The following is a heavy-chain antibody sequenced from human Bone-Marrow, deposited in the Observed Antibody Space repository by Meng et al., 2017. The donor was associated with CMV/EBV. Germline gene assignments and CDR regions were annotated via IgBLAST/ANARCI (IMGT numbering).Heavy chain of an antibody. D-gene: IGHD2-15*01. CDR2: ISSSGSTI. J-gene: IGHJ4*02. CDR1: GGSVSSGSYY. CDR3: AMLFGYCSGGSCISY. Sequence: LSLTCTVSGGSVSSGSYYWSWIRQPPGKGLEWVSYISSSGSTIYYADSVKGRFTISRDNAKNSLYLQMNSLRAEDTAVYYCAMLFGYCSGGSCISYWGQGTLVTVSS. V-gene: IGHV3-11*04.